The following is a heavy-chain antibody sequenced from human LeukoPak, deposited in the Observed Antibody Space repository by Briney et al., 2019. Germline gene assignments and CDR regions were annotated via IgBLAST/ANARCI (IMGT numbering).Heavy chain of an antibody. D-gene: IGHD2-2*01. CDR1: GFTLDDYA. CDR3: AKARYCSSTSCYWDY. V-gene: IGHV3-9*03. Sequence: GGSLRLSCAASGFTLDDYAMHWVRQAPGKGLEWVSGISWNSGSIGYADSVKGRFTISRDNAKNSLYLQMNSLRAEDMALYYCAKARYCSSTSCYWDYWGQGTLATVSS. CDR2: ISWNSGSI. J-gene: IGHJ4*02.